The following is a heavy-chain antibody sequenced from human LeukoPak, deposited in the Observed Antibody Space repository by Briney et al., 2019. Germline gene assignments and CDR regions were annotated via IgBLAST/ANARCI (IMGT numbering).Heavy chain of an antibody. Sequence: RPGGSLRLSCAASGFTFSSYAMHWVRQAPGKGLEWVAVISYDGSNKYYADSVKGRFTISRDNSKNTLYLQMNSLRAEDTAVNYCAREDGAYGSGSYPDYWGQGTLVTVSS. CDR2: ISYDGSNK. V-gene: IGHV3-30*04. J-gene: IGHJ4*02. CDR3: AREDGAYGSGSYPDY. D-gene: IGHD3-10*01. CDR1: GFTFSSYA.